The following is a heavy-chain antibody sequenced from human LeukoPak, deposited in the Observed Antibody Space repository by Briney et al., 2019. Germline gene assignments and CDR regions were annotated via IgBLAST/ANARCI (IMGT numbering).Heavy chain of an antibody. J-gene: IGHJ4*02. CDR2: IHYTGNT. CDR3: ARGYGSGSYNNFNQ. Sequence: SETLSFTCTVSGASVRGYYWSWIRQPPGKGLEWIGYIHYTGNTDYNPSLTSRVTMSVDTSKNQFSLMLTSVTTADTAVYYCARGYGSGSYNNFNQWGQGLLVAVSS. V-gene: IGHV4-59*02. CDR1: GASVRGYY. D-gene: IGHD3-10*01.